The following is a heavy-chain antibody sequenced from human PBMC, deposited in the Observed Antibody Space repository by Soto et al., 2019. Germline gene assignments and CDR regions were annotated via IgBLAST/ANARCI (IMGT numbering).Heavy chain of an antibody. CDR2: IWYDGSNK. CDR3: AREDYYGSGSYGMDV. Sequence: QVQLVESGGGVVQPGRSLRLSCAASGFTFSSYGMHWVRQAPGKGLEWVAVIWYDGSNKYYADSVKGRFTISRDNSKNTLYVQMNSLRAEDTAVYYCAREDYYGSGSYGMDVWGQGTTVTVSS. D-gene: IGHD3-10*01. J-gene: IGHJ6*02. CDR1: GFTFSSYG. V-gene: IGHV3-33*01.